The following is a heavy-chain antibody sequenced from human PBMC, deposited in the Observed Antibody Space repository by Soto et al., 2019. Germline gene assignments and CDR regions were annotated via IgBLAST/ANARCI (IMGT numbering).Heavy chain of an antibody. CDR3: ARDVGDSYYYGMDV. D-gene: IGHD1-26*01. J-gene: IGHJ6*02. V-gene: IGHV3-48*03. CDR2: IRSSGSTI. Sequence: GGSLRLSCAASGFTFSSYELNWVRQAPGKGLEWVSYIRSSGSTIYYADSVQRRFSISRDNAKNSLYLQMKSLRAEDTAAYYCARDVGDSYYYGMDVSDQGTT. CDR1: GFTFSSYE.